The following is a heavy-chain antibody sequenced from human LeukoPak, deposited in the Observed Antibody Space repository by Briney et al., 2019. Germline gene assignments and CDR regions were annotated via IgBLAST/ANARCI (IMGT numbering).Heavy chain of an antibody. CDR2: IYHSGST. V-gene: IGHV4-38-2*01. CDR1: GYSISSGYY. J-gene: IGHJ4*02. Sequence: SETLSLTCAVSGYSISSGYYWGWIRQPPGKGREGIGRIYHSGSTYYNPSLKSRVTISVDTSKNQFSLKLSSVTAADTAVYYCARMNFGDTAMVKVQGYFDYWGQGTLVTVSS. CDR3: ARMNFGDTAMVKVQGYFDY. D-gene: IGHD5-18*01.